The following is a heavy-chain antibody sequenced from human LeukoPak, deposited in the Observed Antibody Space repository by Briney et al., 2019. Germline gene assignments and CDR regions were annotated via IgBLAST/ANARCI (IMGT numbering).Heavy chain of an antibody. CDR3: AQGGSEIYYFYHGMDV. CDR2: INSDGSWT. J-gene: IGHJ6*02. CDR1: GNYW. D-gene: IGHD3-10*01. Sequence: GGSLRLSCAASGNYWMHWVRQVPGKGLVWVSHINSDGSWTSYADSVKGRFTISKDNAKNTVYLQMNSLRVEDTAVYHCAQGGSEIYYFYHGMDVWGRGTTVTVSS. V-gene: IGHV3-74*01.